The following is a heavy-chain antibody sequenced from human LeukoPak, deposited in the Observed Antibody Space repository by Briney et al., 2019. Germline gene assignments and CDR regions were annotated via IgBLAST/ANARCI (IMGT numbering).Heavy chain of an antibody. J-gene: IGHJ6*03. Sequence: PSETLSLTRTVSGGSISSYYWSWIRQPPGKGLEWIGYIYYSGSTNYNPSLKSRVTISVDPSKNQFSLKLSSVTAADTAVYYCARGSTIFGVVIANYYYYMDVWGKGTTVTVSS. CDR2: IYYSGST. D-gene: IGHD3-3*01. CDR1: GGSISSYY. CDR3: ARGSTIFGVVIANYYYYMDV. V-gene: IGHV4-59*01.